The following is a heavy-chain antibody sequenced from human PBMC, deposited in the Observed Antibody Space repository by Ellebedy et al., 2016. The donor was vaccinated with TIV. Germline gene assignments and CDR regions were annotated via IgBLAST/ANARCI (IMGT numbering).Heavy chain of an antibody. J-gene: IGHJ5*02. Sequence: MPSETLSLTCTASGASVSSYYWSWIRQSPGKGLEWIGYIIPSGSTHYNPSLTSRVTMSRHPSKNSFSLHLASVTATDTAIYYCAKIVSGGASFDPWGQGILVTVSS. D-gene: IGHD3-10*01. CDR2: IIPSGST. CDR3: AKIVSGGASFDP. CDR1: GASVSSYY. V-gene: IGHV4-59*02.